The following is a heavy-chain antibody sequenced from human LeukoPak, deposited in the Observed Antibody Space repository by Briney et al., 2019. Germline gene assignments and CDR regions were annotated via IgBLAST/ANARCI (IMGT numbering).Heavy chain of an antibody. V-gene: IGHV3-48*02. Sequence: PGGSLRLSCAGSGFTFRSYSMSWVRQAPGQGLEWLSYISSSSGTIYYADSVKGRFTISRDNAKNSLYLQMNSLTDEDTAVYYCARVDYFESWGQGTLVTVSS. CDR2: ISSSSGTI. J-gene: IGHJ4*02. CDR3: ARVDYFES. CDR1: GFTFRSYS.